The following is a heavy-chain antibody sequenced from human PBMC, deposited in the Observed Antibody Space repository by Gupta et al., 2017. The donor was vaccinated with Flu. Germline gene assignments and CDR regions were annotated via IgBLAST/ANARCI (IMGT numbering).Heavy chain of an antibody. V-gene: IGHV3-13*01. J-gene: IGHJ6*02. CDR1: VFTFSSYD. D-gene: IGHD3-10*01. CDR2: IGTAGDT. Sequence: EVQLVESGGGLVQPGGSLRFSCAASVFTFSSYDMPWVRQGTGKGLDWASSIGTAGDTYYPGSVKGRFTIARENAKNSLYLQMNSLRAGDTAVYYCARVGSGSGSYGGGMDVWGQGTTVTVSS. CDR3: ARVGSGSGSYGGGMDV.